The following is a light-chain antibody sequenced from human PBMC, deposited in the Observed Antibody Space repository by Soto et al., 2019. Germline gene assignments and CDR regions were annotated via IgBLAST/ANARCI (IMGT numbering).Light chain of an antibody. CDR3: AAWDDSLTSVV. CDR2: TDN. J-gene: IGLJ3*02. V-gene: IGLV1-47*01. CDR1: SPNIGNNY. Sequence: QSVLTQPPSASGTPGQSVTISCSGSSPNIGNNYVYWYQQFPGAAPKLLIYTDNQRPSGVPDRFSGSKSGTSASLAIGGLRSEDEADYHCAAWDDSLTSVVFGGGTKVTVL.